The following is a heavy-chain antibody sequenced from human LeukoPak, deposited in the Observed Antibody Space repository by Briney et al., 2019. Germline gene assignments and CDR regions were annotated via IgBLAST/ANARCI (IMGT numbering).Heavy chain of an antibody. J-gene: IGHJ4*02. CDR1: GGSVSSGSYY. CDR3: ARRIAAAGTFDY. CDR2: IYYSGST. V-gene: IGHV4-61*01. D-gene: IGHD6-13*01. Sequence: PSETLSLTCTVSGGSVSSGSYYWSWIRQPPRKGLEWIGYIYYSGSTNYNPSLKSRVTISVDTSKNQFSLKLSSVTAADTAVYYCARRIAAAGTFDYWGQGTLVTVSS.